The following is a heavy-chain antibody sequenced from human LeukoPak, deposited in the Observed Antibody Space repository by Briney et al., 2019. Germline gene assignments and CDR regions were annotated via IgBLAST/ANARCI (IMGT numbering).Heavy chain of an antibody. Sequence: TPGGSLRLSCAASGFTFSSYTLIWVRQAPGKGLEWVSCISSSSSYKEYADSVKGRFTISRDNAKNSLFLQMNSLRVEDTAIYFCARDVGSSNWNLNWFDPWGQGTLVTVSS. V-gene: IGHV3-21*01. D-gene: IGHD6-13*01. CDR1: GFTFSSYT. J-gene: IGHJ5*02. CDR2: ISSSSSYK. CDR3: ARDVGSSNWNLNWFDP.